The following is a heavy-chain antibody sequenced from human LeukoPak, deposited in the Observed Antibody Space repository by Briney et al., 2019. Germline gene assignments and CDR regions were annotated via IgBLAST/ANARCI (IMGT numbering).Heavy chain of an antibody. D-gene: IGHD3-9*01. Sequence: GGSLRLSCAASGFTFSSYGMHWVRQAPGKGLEWVAVISYDGSNKYYADSVKGRFTISRDNSKNTLYLQMNSLRAEDTAVYYCAKDSAYYDILTGYYRDNWFDPWGQGTLVTISS. CDR3: AKDSAYYDILTGYYRDNWFDP. CDR1: GFTFSSYG. J-gene: IGHJ5*02. CDR2: ISYDGSNK. V-gene: IGHV3-30*18.